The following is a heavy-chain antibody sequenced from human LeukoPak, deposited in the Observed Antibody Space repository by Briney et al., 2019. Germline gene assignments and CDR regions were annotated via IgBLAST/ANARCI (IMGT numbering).Heavy chain of an antibody. J-gene: IGHJ5*02. V-gene: IGHV3-74*01. CDR3: ARGWDQLPGENWFDP. Sequence: PGGSLRLSCTASGFTFSSYWMHWVRQAPGKGLVWVSRINTDGSSTSYADSVKGRFTISRDNAKNTLYLQMNSLRAEDTAVYYCARGWDQLPGENWFDPWGQGTLVTVSS. CDR1: GFTFSSYW. D-gene: IGHD2-2*01. CDR2: INTDGSST.